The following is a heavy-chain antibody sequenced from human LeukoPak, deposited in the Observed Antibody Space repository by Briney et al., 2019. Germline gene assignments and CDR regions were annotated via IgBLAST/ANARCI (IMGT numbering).Heavy chain of an antibody. CDR1: GGSFRDHY. J-gene: IGHJ3*02. D-gene: IGHD3-9*01. CDR3: ARRRDFGIFIVKGDAFDI. CDR2: IYYSGTT. Sequence: PSETLSLTCTVSGGSFRDHYWSWIRQFPGKTLEWIGYIYYSGTTNYSPSLKSRVTISVDTSKNQFSLKLTSVTAADTAVYYCARRRDFGIFIVKGDAFDIWGHGTMVTVSS. V-gene: IGHV4-59*08.